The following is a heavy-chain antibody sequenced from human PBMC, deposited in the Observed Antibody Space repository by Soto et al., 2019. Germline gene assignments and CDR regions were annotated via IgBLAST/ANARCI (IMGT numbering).Heavy chain of an antibody. CDR2: ISYDGSNK. V-gene: IGHV3-30*18. CDR3: AKDPMAIDSSSYYFDY. Sequence: GGSLRLSCAASGFTFSSYGMHWVRQAPGKGLEWVAVISYDGSNKYYADSVKGRFTISRDNSKNTLYLQMNSLRAEDTAVYYCAKDPMAIDSSSYYFDYWGQGTLVTVSS. J-gene: IGHJ4*02. CDR1: GFTFSSYG. D-gene: IGHD3-22*01.